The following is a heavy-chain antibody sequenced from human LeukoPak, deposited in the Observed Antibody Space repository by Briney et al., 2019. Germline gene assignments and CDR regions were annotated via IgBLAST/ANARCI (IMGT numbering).Heavy chain of an antibody. CDR2: IHQDAGEK. CDR3: ASSKDHYCRY. J-gene: IGHJ4*02. Sequence: TGGSLRLSCAASGFSFSDSWMTWVRQTPGKGLQWVASIHQDAGEKQYLDSVRGRFTISRDNARNSLYLQMNSLRVEDTAVYYCASSKDHYCRYWGQGTLVTVSS. CDR1: GFSFSDSW. V-gene: IGHV3-7*05.